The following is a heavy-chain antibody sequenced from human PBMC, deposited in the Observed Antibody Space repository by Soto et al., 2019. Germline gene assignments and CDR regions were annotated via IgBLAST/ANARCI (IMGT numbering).Heavy chain of an antibody. CDR2: ICYSGRT. V-gene: IGHV4-59*08. J-gene: IGHJ4*02. CDR1: GGSMKNLC. D-gene: IGHD2-21*01. CDR3: ATTGDGPTDY. Sequence: QVQLQESGSGLVKPSETLSLTCTVSGGSMKNLCWSWIPQSPGKALEWIVYICYSGRTNNNPSLNSRLTISLDTSKNQFSLRLTSVTAADAAIYYCATTGDGPTDYWGQGTLVTVSS.